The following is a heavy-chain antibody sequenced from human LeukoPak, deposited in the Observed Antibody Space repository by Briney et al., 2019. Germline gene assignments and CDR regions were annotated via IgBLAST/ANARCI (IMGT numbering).Heavy chain of an antibody. Sequence: SETLSLTCAVYGGSFSGYYWSWIRQPPGKGLEWIGEINHSGSTNYNPSLKSRVTISVDTSKNQFSLKLSSVTAADTAVYYCARGIRGVITPRHVGFNYYYGMDVWGQGTTVTVSS. V-gene: IGHV4-34*01. CDR3: ARGIRGVITPRHVGFNYYYGMDV. J-gene: IGHJ6*02. D-gene: IGHD3-10*01. CDR2: INHSGST. CDR1: GGSFSGYY.